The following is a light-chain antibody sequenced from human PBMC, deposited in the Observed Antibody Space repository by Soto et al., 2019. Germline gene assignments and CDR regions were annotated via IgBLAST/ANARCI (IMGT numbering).Light chain of an antibody. CDR3: QQYYSHYS. CDR1: QSISSW. CDR2: KAS. V-gene: IGKV1-5*03. Sequence: DIQMTQSPSTLSASVGARVTITCRASQSISSWLAWYQQKPGKAPKLLIYKASNLQSGVPSRFSGSGSGTEFTLAISSLQPDDDATYYCQQYYSHYSFGQGTKLEIK. J-gene: IGKJ2*01.